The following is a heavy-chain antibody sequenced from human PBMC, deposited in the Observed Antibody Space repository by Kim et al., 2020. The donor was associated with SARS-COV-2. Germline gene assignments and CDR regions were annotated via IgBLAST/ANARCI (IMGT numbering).Heavy chain of an antibody. CDR1: GFTFSSYV. D-gene: IGHD6-19*01. CDR2: ISGSGGGT. Sequence: GGSLRLSCAASGFTFSSYVMSWVRQAPGKGLEWVSAISGSGGGTYYADSVKGRFTISRDNSKNTLYLQMNSLRAEDTAVYYCAKHSSGWYSDWDYWGQGTLVTVSS. V-gene: IGHV3-23*01. CDR3: AKHSSGWYSDWDY. J-gene: IGHJ4*02.